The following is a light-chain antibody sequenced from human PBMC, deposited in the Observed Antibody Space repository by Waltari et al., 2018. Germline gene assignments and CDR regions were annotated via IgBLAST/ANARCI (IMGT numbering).Light chain of an antibody. CDR3: SSFAGGGNPVL. J-gene: IGLJ2*01. Sequence: QSALTQPPSASGSPGQSVTISCSGTSSDVGGYNHVSWHQQHPGKAPKLMIFEVSKRPSGVPDRVSGSKAGNTASLTISGVQTEDEADYYCSSFAGGGNPVLFGGGTKLTVL. CDR2: EVS. CDR1: SSDVGGYNH. V-gene: IGLV2-8*01.